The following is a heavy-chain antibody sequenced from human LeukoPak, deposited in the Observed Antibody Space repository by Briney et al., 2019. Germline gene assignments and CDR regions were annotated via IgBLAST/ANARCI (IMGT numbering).Heavy chain of an antibody. CDR1: GFTFSSYE. J-gene: IGHJ6*02. V-gene: IGHV3-48*03. D-gene: IGHD4-17*01. Sequence: GGSLRLSCAASGFTFSSYEMNWVRQAPGKGLEWVSYISSSGGTIYYADSVKGRFTISRDDAKNSLYLQMNSLRAEDTAVYYCARGDYGDDFYYYGMDVWGQGTTVTVSS. CDR3: ARGDYGDDFYYYGMDV. CDR2: ISSSGGTI.